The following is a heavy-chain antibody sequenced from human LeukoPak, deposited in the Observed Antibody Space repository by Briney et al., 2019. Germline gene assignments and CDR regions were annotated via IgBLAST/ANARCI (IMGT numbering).Heavy chain of an antibody. CDR1: GFIFSSLA. J-gene: IGHJ4*02. V-gene: IGHV3-23*01. Sequence: GGSLRLSCAASGFIFSSLAMTWVRQAPGKGLEWVSTINAVDANTYYADSVKGRFTVSRDNSRNTLYLQMNSLRAEDTAVYYCAKLSPRGSEVVVITSFDYWGQGTLVTVSS. CDR3: AKLSPRGSEVVVITSFDY. D-gene: IGHD3-22*01. CDR2: INAVDANT.